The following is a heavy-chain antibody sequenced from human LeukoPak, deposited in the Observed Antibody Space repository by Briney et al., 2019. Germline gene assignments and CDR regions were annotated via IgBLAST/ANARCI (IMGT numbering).Heavy chain of an antibody. Sequence: GGSLRLSCAASGFTFSSYWMHWVRQAPGKGLEWVSAISGSGGSTYYADSVKGRFTISRDNSKNTLYLQMNSLRAEDTAVYYCAKAHYWFNPNDAFDIWGQGTMVTVSS. CDR3: AKAHYWFNPNDAFDI. V-gene: IGHV3-23*01. CDR2: ISGSGGST. J-gene: IGHJ3*02. D-gene: IGHD2-8*02. CDR1: GFTFSSYW.